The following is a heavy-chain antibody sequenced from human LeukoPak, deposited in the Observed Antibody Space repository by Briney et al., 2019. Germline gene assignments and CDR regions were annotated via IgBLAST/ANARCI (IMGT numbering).Heavy chain of an antibody. CDR3: ASSGSLHYYDY. D-gene: IGHD6-19*01. V-gene: IGHV4-34*01. Sequence: SETLSLTCAVYGGSFSGYYWSWIRQPPGKGLEWIGEINHSGSTSYNPSLKSRVTISVDTSKNQFSLKLSSVTAADTAVYYCASSGSLHYYDYWGQGTLVTDSS. J-gene: IGHJ4*02. CDR2: INHSGST. CDR1: GGSFSGYY.